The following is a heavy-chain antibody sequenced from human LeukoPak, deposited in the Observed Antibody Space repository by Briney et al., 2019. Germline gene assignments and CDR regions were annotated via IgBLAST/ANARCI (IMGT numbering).Heavy chain of an antibody. CDR1: GYTFTSYW. J-gene: IGHJ6*03. CDR2: IYPGDSDT. D-gene: IGHD3-16*02. Sequence: GESLKISCKGSGYTFTSYWIGWVRQMSGKGLEWMGIIYPGDSDTRYSPSFQGQVTISADKSISTAYLQWSSLKASDTAMYYCARQYYDYVWGSYRYNHYYYYYMDVWGKGTTVTVSS. CDR3: ARQYYDYVWGSYRYNHYYYYYMDV. V-gene: IGHV5-51*01.